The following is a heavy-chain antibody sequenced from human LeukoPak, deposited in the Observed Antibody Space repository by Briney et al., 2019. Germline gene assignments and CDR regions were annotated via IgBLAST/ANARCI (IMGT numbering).Heavy chain of an antibody. CDR2: SSYSGST. J-gene: IGHJ5*02. V-gene: IGHV4-31*03. Sequence: SETLSLTCTVSGGSISSGDYYWSWIRQHPGKGLEWIGYSSYSGSTYYNPSLESRVTISVDTSKNQFSLKLRSVTAADTAVYYCAGDRRGAVADYNWFDPWGQGTLVTVSS. CDR3: AGDRRGAVADYNWFDP. CDR1: GGSISSGDYY. D-gene: IGHD6-19*01.